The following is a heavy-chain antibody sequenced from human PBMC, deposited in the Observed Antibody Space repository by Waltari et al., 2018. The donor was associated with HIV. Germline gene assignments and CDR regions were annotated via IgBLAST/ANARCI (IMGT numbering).Heavy chain of an antibody. J-gene: IGHJ4*02. D-gene: IGHD3-16*01. CDR3: AKDLGSWPTRPAAFDS. V-gene: IGHV3-9*01. CDR1: GFTFGDFG. Sequence: EVQLVESGGGLVQPGGSLRLSCSASGFTFGDFGEHGFRQAPGKGREWVSGIRWNSEETAYAESVKGRFSISRDNAKNSLYLEMNRLTVGDTAFYYCAKDLGSWPTRPAAFDSWGQGTLVTVSS. CDR2: IRWNSEET.